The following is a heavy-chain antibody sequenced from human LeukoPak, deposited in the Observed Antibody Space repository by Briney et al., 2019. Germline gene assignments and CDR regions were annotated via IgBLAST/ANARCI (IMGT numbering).Heavy chain of an antibody. V-gene: IGHV4-4*09. CDR1: GGSISSYY. CDR2: IYTSGST. D-gene: IGHD3-3*01. Sequence: SETLSLTCTVSGGSISSYYWSWIRQPPGKGLEWIGYIYTSGSTNCNPSLKSRVTISVDTSKNQFSLKLSSVTAADTAVYYCARFAESTIFGVVTRRRAFWFDPWGQGTLVTVSS. CDR3: ARFAESTIFGVVTRRRAFWFDP. J-gene: IGHJ5*02.